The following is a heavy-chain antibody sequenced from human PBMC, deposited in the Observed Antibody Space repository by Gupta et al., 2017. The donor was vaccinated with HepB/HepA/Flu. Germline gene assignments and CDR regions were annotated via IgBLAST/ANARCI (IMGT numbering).Heavy chain of an antibody. J-gene: IGHJ2*01. CDR1: GFTFEDYA. V-gene: IGHV3-9*03. Sequence: EVQLVESGGGLVQPGRSLRLSCAASGFTFEDYAMHWVRQAPGKGLEWVSGISWNSGSIGYADSVKGRFTISRDNAKNSLYLQMNSLRAEDMALYYCAKDITGGDGYCSSTSCPPYWYFDLWGRGTLVTVSS. CDR3: AKDITGGDGYCSSTSCPPYWYFDL. D-gene: IGHD2-2*01. CDR2: ISWNSGSI.